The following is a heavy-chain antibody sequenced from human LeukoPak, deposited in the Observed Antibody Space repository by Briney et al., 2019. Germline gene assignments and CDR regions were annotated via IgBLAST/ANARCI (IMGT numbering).Heavy chain of an antibody. CDR2: ISWNSGSI. D-gene: IGHD3-10*01. Sequence: GGSLRLSCAASGFTFDDYAMHWVRQAPGKGLEWVSGISWNSGSIGYADSVEGRFTISRDNAKNSLYLQMNSLRAEDTALYYCAKVFWFGETAFDIWGQGTMVTVSS. J-gene: IGHJ3*02. CDR1: GFTFDDYA. CDR3: AKVFWFGETAFDI. V-gene: IGHV3-9*01.